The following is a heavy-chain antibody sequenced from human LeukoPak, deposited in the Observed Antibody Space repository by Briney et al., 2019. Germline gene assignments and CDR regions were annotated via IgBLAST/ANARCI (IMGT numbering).Heavy chain of an antibody. V-gene: IGHV4-31*03. D-gene: IGHD3-10*01. CDR3: ARVSRMVRSLFDY. CDR2: IYYSGST. Sequence: PSETLSLTCTGSGGSISSGGYYWSWIRQHPGKGLEWIGYIYYSGSTYYNPSLKSRVTISVDTSKNQFSLKLSSVTAADTAAHYCARVSRMVRSLFDYWGQGTLVTVSS. J-gene: IGHJ4*02. CDR1: GGSISSGGYY.